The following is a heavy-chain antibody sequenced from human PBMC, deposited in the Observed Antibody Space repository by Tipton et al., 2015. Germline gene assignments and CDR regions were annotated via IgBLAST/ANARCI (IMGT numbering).Heavy chain of an antibody. D-gene: IGHD3-3*01. CDR1: GGSFSDYY. CDR2: IYYSGST. J-gene: IGHJ6*02. Sequence: TLSLTCTVSGGSFSDYYWSWIRQSPGEGLEWIGYIYYSGSTNYNPSLRSRVAMSMDTSKNQFSLSLISVTAADSAVYYCARDGSDSEGYYYYGVDVWGQGITVTVSS. CDR3: ARDGSDSEGYYYYGVDV. V-gene: IGHV4-59*01.